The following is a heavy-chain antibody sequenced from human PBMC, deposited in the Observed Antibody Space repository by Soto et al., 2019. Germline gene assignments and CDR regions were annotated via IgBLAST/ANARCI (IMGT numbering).Heavy chain of an antibody. CDR2: IYYSGST. Sequence: SETLSLTCTVSGSSISSGGYYWSWIRQHPGKGLEWIGYIYYSGSTYYNPSLKSRVTISVDTSKNQFSLKLSSVTAADTAVYYCARDSRIAAARVVDYWGQGTLVTV. CDR1: GSSISSGGYY. J-gene: IGHJ4*02. D-gene: IGHD6-13*01. CDR3: ARDSRIAAARVVDY. V-gene: IGHV4-31*03.